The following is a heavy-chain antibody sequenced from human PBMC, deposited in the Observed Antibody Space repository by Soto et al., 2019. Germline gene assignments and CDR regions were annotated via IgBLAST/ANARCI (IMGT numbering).Heavy chain of an antibody. Sequence: PGESLKIPCKGSGYSFTSYWIGWVRQMPGKGLEWMGIIYPGDSDTRYSPSFQGQVTISADKSISTAYLQWSSLKASDTAMYYCARDGTTFGYYYYMDVWGKGTTVTVSS. D-gene: IGHD1-1*01. CDR2: IYPGDSDT. CDR3: ARDGTTFGYYYYMDV. J-gene: IGHJ6*03. V-gene: IGHV5-51*01. CDR1: GYSFTSYW.